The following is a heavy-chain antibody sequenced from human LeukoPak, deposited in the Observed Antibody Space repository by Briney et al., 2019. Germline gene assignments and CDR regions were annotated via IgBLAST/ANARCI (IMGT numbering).Heavy chain of an antibody. V-gene: IGHV3-30*02. CDR1: GFTFSSYA. CDR2: IWYDGSNK. J-gene: IGHJ6*02. D-gene: IGHD1-26*01. CDR3: AKRLAVGATYYYYGMDV. Sequence: GGSLRLSCAASGFTFSSYAMHWVRQAPGKGLEWVAVIWYDGSNKYYADSVKGRFTISRDNSKNTVYLQMNSLRAEDTAVYYCAKRLAVGATYYYYGMDVWGQGTTVTVSS.